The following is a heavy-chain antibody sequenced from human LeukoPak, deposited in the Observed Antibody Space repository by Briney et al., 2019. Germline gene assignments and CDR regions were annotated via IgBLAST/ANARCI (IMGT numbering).Heavy chain of an antibody. Sequence: ASVKVSCKASGYTFTSYYMHWVRRAPGQGLEWMGIINPSGGSTNYAQKFQGRVTITADESTSTAYMELSSLRSEDTAVYYCARDPRIWSGPTYFDYWGQGTLVTVSS. V-gene: IGHV1-46*01. CDR1: GYTFTSYY. CDR3: ARDPRIWSGPTYFDY. D-gene: IGHD3-3*01. CDR2: INPSGGST. J-gene: IGHJ4*02.